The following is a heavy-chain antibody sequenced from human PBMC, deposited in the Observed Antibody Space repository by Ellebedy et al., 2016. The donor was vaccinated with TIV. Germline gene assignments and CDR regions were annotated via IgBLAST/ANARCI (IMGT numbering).Heavy chain of an antibody. CDR3: ARGHGYCSGGACYSDTVMVIFYFDY. D-gene: IGHD2-15*01. V-gene: IGHV3-33*01. J-gene: IGHJ4*02. CDR1: GFTFSSYG. CDR2: IWYDGSNK. Sequence: GGSLRLFXAASGFTFSSYGMHWVRQAPGKGLEWVAVIWYDGSNKYYADSVKGRFTISRDNSKNTLYLQMNSLRAEDTAVYYCARGHGYCSGGACYSDTVMVIFYFDYWGQGTLVTVSS.